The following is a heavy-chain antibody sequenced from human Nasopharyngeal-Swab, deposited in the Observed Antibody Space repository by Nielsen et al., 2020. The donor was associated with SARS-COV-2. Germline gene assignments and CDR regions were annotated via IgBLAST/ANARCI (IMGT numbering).Heavy chain of an antibody. CDR2: INPSGGST. Sequence: WVRQAPGQGLEWMGIINPSGGSTSYAQKFQGRVTMTRDTSTSTVYMELSSLRSEDTAVYYCARGRDCTNGVCYAGGTDAFDIWGKGTMV. D-gene: IGHD2-8*01. J-gene: IGHJ3*02. CDR3: ARGRDCTNGVCYAGGTDAFDI. V-gene: IGHV1-46*01.